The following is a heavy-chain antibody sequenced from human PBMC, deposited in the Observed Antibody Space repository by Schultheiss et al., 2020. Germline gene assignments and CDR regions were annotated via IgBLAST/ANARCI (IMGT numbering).Heavy chain of an antibody. D-gene: IGHD5-12*01. CDR1: GDSVSSNSAA. V-gene: IGHV6-1*01. J-gene: IGHJ4*02. CDR3: ASPLPYSGYAEWGY. Sequence: SQTLSLTCAISGDSVSSNSAAWNWVRQSPSRGLEWLGRTYYRSKWYNDYAVSVKSRITINPDTTKNQFSLLLTSVTPEDTAVYYCASPLPYSGYAEWGYWGQGTLGTVSS. CDR2: TYYRSKWYN.